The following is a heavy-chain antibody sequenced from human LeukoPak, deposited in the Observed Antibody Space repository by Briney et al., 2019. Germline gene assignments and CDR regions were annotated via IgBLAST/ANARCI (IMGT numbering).Heavy chain of an antibody. D-gene: IGHD2-21*02. J-gene: IGHJ4*02. V-gene: IGHV5-51*01. CDR1: GYSFTSYW. CDR3: ARQAYCGADCFSPYKFDY. Sequence: GESLKISCKGSGYSFTSYWIGWVRQMPGKGLEWMGIIYPGDSDTRYSPSFQGQVTISADKSISTAYLQWSSLKASDTAMYYCARQAYCGADCFSPYKFDYWGQGTLVTVSS. CDR2: IYPGDSDT.